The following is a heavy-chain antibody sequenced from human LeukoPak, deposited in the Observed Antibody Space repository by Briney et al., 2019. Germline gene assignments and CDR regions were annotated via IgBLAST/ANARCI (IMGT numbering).Heavy chain of an antibody. J-gene: IGHJ1*01. Sequence: PSETLSLTCTVSGYSISSGYYWGWIRQPPGKGLEWIGEINHSGSTNYNPSLKSRVTISVDTSKNQFSLKLSSVTAADTAVYYCARGQVVAAAGTQYFQHWGQGTLVTVSS. CDR2: INHSGST. D-gene: IGHD6-13*01. CDR3: ARGQVVAAAGTQYFQH. V-gene: IGHV4-38-2*02. CDR1: GYSISSGYY.